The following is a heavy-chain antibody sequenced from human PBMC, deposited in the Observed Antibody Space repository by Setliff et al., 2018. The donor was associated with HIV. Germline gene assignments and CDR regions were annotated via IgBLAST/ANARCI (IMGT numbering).Heavy chain of an antibody. D-gene: IGHD3-10*01. CDR2: INPNSGGT. CDR3: ARGYGSGSYYNWFDP. CDR1: GYTFTGYY. J-gene: IGHJ5*02. Sequence: ASVKVSCKASGYTFTGYYRHWVRQAPGQGLEWMGRINPNSGGTNYAQKFQGRVTMTRDTSISTAYMELSRLRSDDTAVYYCARGYGSGSYYNWFDPWGQGTPVTVSS. V-gene: IGHV1-2*06.